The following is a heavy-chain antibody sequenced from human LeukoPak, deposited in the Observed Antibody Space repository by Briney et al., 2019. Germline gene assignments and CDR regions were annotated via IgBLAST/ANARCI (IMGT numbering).Heavy chain of an antibody. J-gene: IGHJ4*02. D-gene: IGHD6-6*01. CDR3: ARDPPAVAANTYG. CDR2: IYSGGAT. CDR1: GFTVSNNY. V-gene: IGHV3-66*01. Sequence: PGGSLRLSCAASGFTVSNNYMRWVRQAPGKGLEWVSLIYSGGATFYADAVKGRFTISRDGSKNTLYLQMHSLRTEDTAVYYCARDPPAVAANTYGWGQGTLVTVSS.